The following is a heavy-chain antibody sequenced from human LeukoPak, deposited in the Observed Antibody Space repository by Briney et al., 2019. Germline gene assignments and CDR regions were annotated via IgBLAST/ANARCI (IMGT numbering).Heavy chain of an antibody. J-gene: IGHJ6*03. Sequence: GGSLRLSCAASGFTFRTYSMNWVRQAPGKGLEWVSSISDGSTYIYYADSVKGRFTISRDNAENSLFLQINSLRADDTAVYYCARGLVVVPSAIRTYYYYYMGVWGKGTTVTVSS. D-gene: IGHD2-2*02. CDR3: ARGLVVVPSAIRTYYYYYMGV. CDR1: GFTFRTYS. V-gene: IGHV3-21*01. CDR2: ISDGSTYI.